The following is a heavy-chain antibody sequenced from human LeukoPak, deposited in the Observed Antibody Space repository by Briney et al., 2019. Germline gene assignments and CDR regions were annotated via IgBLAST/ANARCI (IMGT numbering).Heavy chain of an antibody. CDR3: ASQLGNAFDI. D-gene: IGHD7-27*01. J-gene: IGHJ3*02. CDR2: IYYSGST. Sequence: PSETLSLTCTVSGGSISSYYWSWIRQPPGKGLEWIGYIYYSGSTNYNPSLKSRVTISVDTSKNQFSLELSSVTTADTAVYYCASQLGNAFDIWGQGTMVTVSS. CDR1: GGSISSYY. V-gene: IGHV4-59*08.